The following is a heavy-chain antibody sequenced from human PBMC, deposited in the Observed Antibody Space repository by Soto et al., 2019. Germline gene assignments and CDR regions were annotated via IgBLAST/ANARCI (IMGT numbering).Heavy chain of an antibody. CDR1: GFTFSSYA. V-gene: IGHV3-30-3*01. Sequence: GGSLRLSCAASGFTFSSYAMHWVRQAPGKGLEWVAVISYDGSNKYYADSVRGRFTISRDNSKNTLYLQMNSLRAEDTAVYYCARDHVVVVVAAPPFTYSYGMDVWGQGTRVTVSS. D-gene: IGHD2-15*01. CDR2: ISYDGSNK. CDR3: ARDHVVVVVAAPPFTYSYGMDV. J-gene: IGHJ6*02.